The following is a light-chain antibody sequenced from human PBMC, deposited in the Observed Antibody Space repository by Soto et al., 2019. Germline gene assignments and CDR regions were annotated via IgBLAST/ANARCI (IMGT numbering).Light chain of an antibody. CDR2: YDD. Sequence: QSVLTQSPSVSGAPRQRVTITCSGSTSKIGNNAVSWYQQLPGEAPKLLLYYDDLLSSGVSDRFSASKSGTSASLAISGLQSEDEADYYCATWDDTLNGVGFGEGTKLTVL. J-gene: IGLJ3*02. V-gene: IGLV1-36*01. CDR3: ATWDDTLNGVG. CDR1: TSKIGNNA.